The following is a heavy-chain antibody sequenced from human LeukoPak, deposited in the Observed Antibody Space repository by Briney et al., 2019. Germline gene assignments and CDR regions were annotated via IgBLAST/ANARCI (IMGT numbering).Heavy chain of an antibody. J-gene: IGHJ3*01. Sequence: GGSLRLSCAASGFSLSSSTLNWVRQAPGKGLEWVSYISISGTIIYYADSVKGRFTISRDNAKNSLYLQMSSLRAEDTAVYYCARETRYDESFDVWGQGTMVTVSS. V-gene: IGHV3-48*01. D-gene: IGHD3-22*01. CDR2: ISISGTII. CDR3: ARETRYDESFDV. CDR1: GFSLSSST.